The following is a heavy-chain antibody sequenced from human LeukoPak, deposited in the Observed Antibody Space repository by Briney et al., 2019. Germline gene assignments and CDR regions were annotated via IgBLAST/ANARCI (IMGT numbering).Heavy chain of an antibody. D-gene: IGHD5-12*01. J-gene: IGHJ4*02. CDR3: ARIMGLRFLYYFDY. V-gene: IGHV3-48*03. Sequence: GGSLRLSCAASGFTFSSYEMNWVRQAPGKGLEWVSYISSSGSTIYYADSVKGRFTISRDNAKNSLYLQMNSLRVEDTAVYYCARIMGLRFLYYFDYWGQGTLVTVSS. CDR1: GFTFSSYE. CDR2: ISSSGSTI.